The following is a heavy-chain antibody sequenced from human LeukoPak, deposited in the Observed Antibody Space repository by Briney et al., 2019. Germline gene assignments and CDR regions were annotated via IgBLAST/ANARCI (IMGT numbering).Heavy chain of an antibody. J-gene: IGHJ4*02. CDR2: IYTSGST. Sequence: PSETLSLTCTVSGGSISSYYWSWIRQPAGMGLEWIGRIYTSGSTNYNPSLKSRVIMSVDTSKNQFSLKLSSVTAADTAVYYCALSSGWRDFDYWGQGTLVTVSS. D-gene: IGHD6-19*01. CDR3: ALSSGWRDFDY. V-gene: IGHV4-4*07. CDR1: GGSISSYY.